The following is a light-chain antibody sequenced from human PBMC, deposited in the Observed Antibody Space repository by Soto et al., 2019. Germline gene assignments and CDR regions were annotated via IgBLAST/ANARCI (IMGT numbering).Light chain of an antibody. CDR1: QSISSW. CDR2: KAS. V-gene: IGKV1-5*03. J-gene: IGKJ1*01. CDR3: QQYGSSSPWT. Sequence: DIQMTQSPSTLSASVGDRVTITCRASQSISSWLAWYQQKPGRAPKLLIYKASSLETGVPSRFSGSGSGTAFSLIISSLQPDDFAIYYCQQYGSSSPWTFGQGTKVEIK.